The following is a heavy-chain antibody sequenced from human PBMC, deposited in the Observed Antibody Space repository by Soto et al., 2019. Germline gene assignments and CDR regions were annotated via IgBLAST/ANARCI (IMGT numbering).Heavy chain of an antibody. CDR1: GYTFTSYG. CDR2: ISAYNGNT. D-gene: IGHD3-22*01. J-gene: IGHJ4*02. V-gene: IGHV1-18*01. CDR3: ARDRGYYDSSGYYQPFDY. Sequence: ASVKVSCKASGYTFTSYGISWVRQAPGQGLEWMGWISAYNGNTNFARKLQGRVTMTTDPSTSTAYWGLGSLRSDDTAFFYCARDRGYYDSSGYYQPFDYWGQETLVTVSS.